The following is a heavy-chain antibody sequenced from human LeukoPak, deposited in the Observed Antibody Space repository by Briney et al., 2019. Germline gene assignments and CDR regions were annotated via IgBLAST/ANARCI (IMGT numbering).Heavy chain of an antibody. CDR3: AKFGLAGSGRYHDAFDI. V-gene: IGHV3-23*01. CDR1: GFTFSSHG. CDR2: ISGSGGST. J-gene: IGHJ3*02. Sequence: PGGSLRLSCAASGFTFSSHGMTWVRQAPGKGLEWVSAISGSGGSTYYADSVKGRSTISRDNSKNTLYLQMNSLRAEDTAVYYRAKFGLAGSGRYHDAFDIWGQGTMVTVSS. D-gene: IGHD3-10*01.